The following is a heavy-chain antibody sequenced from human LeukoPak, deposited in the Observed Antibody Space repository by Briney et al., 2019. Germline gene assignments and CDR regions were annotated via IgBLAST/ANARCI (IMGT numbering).Heavy chain of an antibody. CDR2: VNEDGSET. J-gene: IGHJ2*01. Sequence: PGGSLRLSCAASGFTFSTYTMSWVRQAPGKGLVWVSRVNEDGSETNYADSVKGRLTISRDNAKNTAYLEMNSLRAEDTAVYYCARAKPADFDLWGRGTLLTVSS. V-gene: IGHV3-74*01. CDR3: ARAKPADFDL. CDR1: GFTFSTYT.